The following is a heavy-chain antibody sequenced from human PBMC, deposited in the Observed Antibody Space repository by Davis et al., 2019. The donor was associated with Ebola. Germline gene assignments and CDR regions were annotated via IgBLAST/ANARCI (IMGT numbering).Heavy chain of an antibody. CDR3: ARSYIGFLDP. Sequence: SETLSLTCAVHGESLSNFFWSWVRQPPGKGLEWIGYIYRGGGTYYNPSLKSRVTISVDTSKNQFSLKLNSVTAADTAIYYCARSYIGFLDPWGQGTLVTVSS. J-gene: IGHJ5*01. CDR1: GESLSNFF. V-gene: IGHV4-59*01. CDR2: IYRGGGT. D-gene: IGHD1-1*01.